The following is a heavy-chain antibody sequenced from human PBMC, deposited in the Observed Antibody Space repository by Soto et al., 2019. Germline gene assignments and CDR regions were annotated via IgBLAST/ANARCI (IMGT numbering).Heavy chain of an antibody. V-gene: IGHV3-74*01. D-gene: IGHD2-15*01. CDR2: INTDGTNS. CDR1: GLTFNRYW. CDR3: AREFCSGGNCYTYYFDP. J-gene: IGHJ5*02. Sequence: GGSLRLSCAASGLTFNRYWMHWVRHAPGKGLVWVSHINTDGTNSNYADSVKGRFTISRDNAKSTLFLQMNSLRDEDTAVYYCAREFCSGGNCYTYYFDPWGQGIPVTAPQ.